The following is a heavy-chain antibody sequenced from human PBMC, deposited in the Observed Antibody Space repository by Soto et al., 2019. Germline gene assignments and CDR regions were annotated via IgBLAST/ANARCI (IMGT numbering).Heavy chain of an antibody. D-gene: IGHD3-3*01. CDR3: AAPKGFYVFWRPLTNYYYYSGRDV. CDR1: GGSMSSSNW. CDR2: IYHSGST. V-gene: IGHV4-4*02. Sequence: SETQSLTCAVSGGSMSSSNWWSWVRQPPGKGLEWIGEIYHSGSTNYNPSLKSRVTISVYKSKNQFSLKLNSVTAADTAVYYWAAPKGFYVFWRPLTNYYYYSGRDVWGQGTTVTVSS. J-gene: IGHJ6*02.